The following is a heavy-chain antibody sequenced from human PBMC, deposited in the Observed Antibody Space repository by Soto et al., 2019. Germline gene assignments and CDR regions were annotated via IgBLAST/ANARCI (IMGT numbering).Heavy chain of an antibody. D-gene: IGHD2-15*01. Sequence: ASVKVSCKASGYTFSRYGISWVRQAPGQGLEWMGWINTYNSRENYAQKLQGRVTMTTDTFMSTVYMELKSLTSDDTAVYYCAREGFCSSGSCALYSHEVFGMDFWG. V-gene: IGHV1-18*01. J-gene: IGHJ6*02. CDR2: INTYNSRE. CDR1: GYTFSRYG. CDR3: AREGFCSSGSCALYSHEVFGMDF.